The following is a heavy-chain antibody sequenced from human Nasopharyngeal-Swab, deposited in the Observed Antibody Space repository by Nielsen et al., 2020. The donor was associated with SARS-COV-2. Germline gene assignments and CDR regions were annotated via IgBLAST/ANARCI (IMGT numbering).Heavy chain of an antibody. CDR1: GGTFISYA. D-gene: IGHD3-10*01. CDR2: IIPIFGTA. V-gene: IGHV1-69*13. CDR3: ARKRRGYYYYGMDV. J-gene: IGHJ6*02. Sequence: SVKVSCKACGGTFISYAISWVRQAPGQGLEWMGGIIPIFGTANYAQKFQGRVTITADESTSTAYMELSSLRSEDTAVYYCARKRRGYYYYGMDVWGQGTTVTVSS.